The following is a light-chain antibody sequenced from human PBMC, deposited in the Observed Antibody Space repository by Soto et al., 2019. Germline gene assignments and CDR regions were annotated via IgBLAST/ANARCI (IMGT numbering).Light chain of an antibody. Sequence: DIQMTKSPSTLSXXXXXXXXXXXRASQSVSKWLAWYQQKPGTAPKLLIYDASNLESGVPSRFSGSGSATEFILTISSLQPDDFATYHCQHYGGVWTFGQGTKVDI. CDR2: DAS. CDR3: QHYGGVWT. J-gene: IGKJ1*01. V-gene: IGKV1-5*01. CDR1: QSVSKW.